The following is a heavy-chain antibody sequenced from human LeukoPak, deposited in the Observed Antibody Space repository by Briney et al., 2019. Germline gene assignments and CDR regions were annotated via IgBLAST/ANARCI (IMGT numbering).Heavy chain of an antibody. CDR3: ATGYTYDYSLY. CDR1: GFTFSRYA. D-gene: IGHD5-18*01. J-gene: IGHJ4*02. CDR2: FSGSDGSS. Sequence: QPGGSLRLSCAASGFTFSRYAMSWVRQAPGKGLEWVSSFSGSDGSSDYADSVKGRFTISRDNSKNTLYLQMNSLRSEDTAVYYCATGYTYDYSLYWGQGTLVTVSS. V-gene: IGHV3-23*01.